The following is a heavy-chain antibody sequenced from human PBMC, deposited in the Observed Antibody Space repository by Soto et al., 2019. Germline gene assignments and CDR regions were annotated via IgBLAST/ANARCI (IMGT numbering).Heavy chain of an antibody. CDR1: GFTFSNYG. CDR2: ISDYGSNK. Sequence: LRLSCAASGFTFSNYGMHWVRQSPCKVLEWVAFISDYGSNKYYADSMKGRFTMSRDNSKSTLYLQMNSLRVEDTAVYYCTKRRNVLRFLEWSSGMEVWGQGTTVTVSS. V-gene: IGHV3-30*18. CDR3: TKRRNVLRFLEWSSGMEV. D-gene: IGHD3-3*01. J-gene: IGHJ6*02.